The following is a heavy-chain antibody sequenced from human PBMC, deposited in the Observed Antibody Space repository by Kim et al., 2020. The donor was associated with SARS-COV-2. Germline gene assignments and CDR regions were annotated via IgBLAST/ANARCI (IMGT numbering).Heavy chain of an antibody. CDR1: GFTFSSYA. D-gene: IGHD3-10*01. V-gene: IGHV3-23*01. CDR3: AKEGFGVGYFDY. Sequence: GGSLRLSCAASGFTFSSYAMSWVRQAPGKGLEWVSGISGSGGSTYYADSVKGRFTISRDKSKKTLYLQMNSLRVEDTAVYYCAKEGFGVGYFDYCGQGTLVTVSS. CDR2: ISGSGGST. J-gene: IGHJ4*02.